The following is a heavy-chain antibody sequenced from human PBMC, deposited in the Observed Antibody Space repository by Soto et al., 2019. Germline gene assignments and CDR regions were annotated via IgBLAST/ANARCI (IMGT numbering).Heavy chain of an antibody. J-gene: IGHJ4*02. V-gene: IGHV3-7*01. CDR2: INQDGNED. D-gene: IGHD1-1*01. CDR3: ARTGDGHHDFLDY. Sequence: GGSLRLSCAASGFTFSSYWMNLVRQAPGKGLEWVANINQDGNEDNLLDSVKGRFTISRDNAKNSLFLQMNSLRVDDTAVYYCARTGDGHHDFLDYWGKGALVTVSP. CDR1: GFTFSSYW.